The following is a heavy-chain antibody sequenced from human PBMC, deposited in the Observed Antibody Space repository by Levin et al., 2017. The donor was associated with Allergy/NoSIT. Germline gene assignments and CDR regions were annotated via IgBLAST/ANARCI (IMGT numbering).Heavy chain of an antibody. J-gene: IGHJ5*02. CDR2: ISADNGDT. D-gene: IGHD3-16*01. V-gene: IGHV1-18*01. Sequence: EASVKVSCKASGYTFNRYGITWVRQAPGQGLAWMGWISADNGDTYLAQNFQGRVTMTTDTSTNTVHMEIRSLRSDDTAVYYCAREGLGGFVHPWGQGTLVTVSS. CDR3: AREGLGGFVHP. CDR1: GYTFNRYG.